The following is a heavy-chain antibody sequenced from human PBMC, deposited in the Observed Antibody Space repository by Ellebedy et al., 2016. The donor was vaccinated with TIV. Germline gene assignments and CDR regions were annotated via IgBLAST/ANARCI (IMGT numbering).Heavy chain of an antibody. CDR3: SRGGGCGGGTCYYPDF. CDR1: GFTFSTYS. Sequence: PGGSLRLSCAASGFTFSTYSLNWVRQAPGKGLEWVSSISTIPNYADSVRGRFTISRDNAKNSLDLQMNSLRAEDTAVYYCSRGGGCGGGTCYYPDFWGQGTLVTVSS. V-gene: IGHV3-21*01. D-gene: IGHD2-15*01. J-gene: IGHJ4*02. CDR2: ISTIP.